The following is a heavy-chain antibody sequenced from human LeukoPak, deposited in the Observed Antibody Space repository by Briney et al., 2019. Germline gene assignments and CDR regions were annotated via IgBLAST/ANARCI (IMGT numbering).Heavy chain of an antibody. J-gene: IGHJ4*02. V-gene: IGHV4-39*07. CDR3: ARGIIRGYYYDSSGYRKGQPHFDY. Sequence: SETLSLTCTVSGGSINSSSYYWGWIRQPPGKGLEWIGSIYYSGSTYFNPSLKSRVTISVDTSMNQFSLKLSSVTAADTAVYYCARGIIRGYYYDSSGYRKGQPHFDYWGQGTLVTVSS. D-gene: IGHD3-22*01. CDR2: IYYSGST. CDR1: GGSINSSSYY.